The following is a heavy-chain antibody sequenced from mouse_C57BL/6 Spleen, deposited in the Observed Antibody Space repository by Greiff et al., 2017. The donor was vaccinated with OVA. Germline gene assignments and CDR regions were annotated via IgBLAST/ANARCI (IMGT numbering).Heavy chain of an antibody. J-gene: IGHJ2*01. Sequence: EVQVVESGGGLVKPGGSLKLSCAASGFTFSSYAMSWVRQTPEKRLEWVATISDGGSYTYYPDNVKGRFTISRDNAKNNLYLQMSHLKSEDTAMYYCARERRTTVVAREYYFDYWGQGTTLTVSS. CDR3: ARERRTTVVAREYYFDY. V-gene: IGHV5-4*01. CDR1: GFTFSSYA. CDR2: ISDGGSYT. D-gene: IGHD1-1*01.